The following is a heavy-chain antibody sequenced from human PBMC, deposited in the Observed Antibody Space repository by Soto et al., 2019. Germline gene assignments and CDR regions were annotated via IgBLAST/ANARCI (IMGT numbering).Heavy chain of an antibody. CDR2: ISGSGGNT. D-gene: IGHD5-18*01. Sequence: GGSLRLSCAASGFTFSSYAMSWVRQVPGKGLEWVSFISGSGGNTYYADSVKGRFAISRLNSKSTLFLQMNSLRAEDTAIYYCAKEALIGYTYDYTYWGQGTLVTVSS. J-gene: IGHJ4*02. CDR1: GFTFSSYA. V-gene: IGHV3-23*01. CDR3: AKEALIGYTYDYTY.